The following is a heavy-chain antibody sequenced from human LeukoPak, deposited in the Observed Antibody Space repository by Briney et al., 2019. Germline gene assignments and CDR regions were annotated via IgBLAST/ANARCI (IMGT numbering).Heavy chain of an antibody. CDR1: GFTVSSNY. CDR2: IYSGGST. D-gene: IGHD1-26*01. CDR3: AKGRWDPGYYFEY. J-gene: IGHJ4*02. V-gene: IGHV3-53*01. Sequence: GGSLRLSCAASGFTVSSNYMSWVRQAPGKGLEWVSVIYSGGSTYYADSVKGRFTISRDNSKNTLYLQMNSLRAEDTAVYYCAKGRWDPGYYFEYWSQGTLVTVSS.